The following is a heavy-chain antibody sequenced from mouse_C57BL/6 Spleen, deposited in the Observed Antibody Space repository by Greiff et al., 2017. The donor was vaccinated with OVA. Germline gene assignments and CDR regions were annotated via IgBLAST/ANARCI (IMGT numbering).Heavy chain of an antibody. CDR3: ARDSNDYAMDY. J-gene: IGHJ4*01. V-gene: IGHV5-4*01. Sequence: EVQRVESGGGLVKPGGSLKLSCAASGFTFSSYAMSWVGQTPEKRLEWVATISDGGSYTYYPDNVKGRFTISRDNAKNNLYLQMSHLKSEDTAMYYCARDSNDYAMDYWGQGTSVTVSS. D-gene: IGHD2-5*01. CDR2: ISDGGSYT. CDR1: GFTFSSYA.